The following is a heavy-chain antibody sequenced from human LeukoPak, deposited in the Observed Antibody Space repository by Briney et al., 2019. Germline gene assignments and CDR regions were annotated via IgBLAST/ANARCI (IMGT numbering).Heavy chain of an antibody. CDR1: GYTFTGYY. CDR2: INPNSGGT. D-gene: IGHD3-10*01. Sequence: GASVKVSCKASGYTFTGYYMHWVRQAPGQGLEWMGWINPNSGGTNYAQKFQGRVTMTRDTSISTAYMELSRLRSDDTAVYYCARPITMVRGVTDFDYWGQGTLVTVSS. V-gene: IGHV1-2*02. CDR3: ARPITMVRGVTDFDY. J-gene: IGHJ4*02.